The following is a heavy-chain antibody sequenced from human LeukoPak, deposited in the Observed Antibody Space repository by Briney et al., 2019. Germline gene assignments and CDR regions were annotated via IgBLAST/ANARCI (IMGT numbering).Heavy chain of an antibody. Sequence: GGSLRLSCAASGFTFSSYGMHWVRRAPGKGLEWVAVIWYDGSNKYYADSVKGRFTISRDNSKNTLYLQMNSLRAEDTAVYYCARDEYDSSGYDGGGPYFDYWGQGTLVTVSS. V-gene: IGHV3-33*01. J-gene: IGHJ4*02. D-gene: IGHD3-22*01. CDR1: GFTFSSYG. CDR3: ARDEYDSSGYDGGGPYFDY. CDR2: IWYDGSNK.